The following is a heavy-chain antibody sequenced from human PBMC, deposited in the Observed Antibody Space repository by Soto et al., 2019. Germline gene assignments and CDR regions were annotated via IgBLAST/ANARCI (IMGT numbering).Heavy chain of an antibody. J-gene: IGHJ6*02. CDR3: ARETCGGDCYGYYYHGMDV. Sequence: QVQLQESGPGLVKPSQTLSLTCSVSGGSISSGGYYWSWIRQHPGKGLEWIAYIYYSGSTYYNPSLKSRVTTAVDTSKNQFSLKLSSVTAADTAMYYCARETCGGDCYGYYYHGMDVWGQGTTVTVSS. CDR1: GGSISSGGYY. D-gene: IGHD2-21*02. V-gene: IGHV4-31*03. CDR2: IYYSGST.